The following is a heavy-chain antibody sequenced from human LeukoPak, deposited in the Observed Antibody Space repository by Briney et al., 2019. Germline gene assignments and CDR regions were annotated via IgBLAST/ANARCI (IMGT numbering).Heavy chain of an antibody. J-gene: IGHJ4*02. V-gene: IGHV1-2*02. CDR1: GYTFSGNY. Sequence: ASVKVSCKASGYTFSGNYIHWVRQAPGQGLEWMGWINPNSAGTIYAQKFQGRVTMTRDTSISTAYMELSRLTSDDTAVYYCARVHSGSLFDYWGQGTLVTVSS. CDR2: INPNSAGT. CDR3: ARVHSGSLFDY. D-gene: IGHD1-26*01.